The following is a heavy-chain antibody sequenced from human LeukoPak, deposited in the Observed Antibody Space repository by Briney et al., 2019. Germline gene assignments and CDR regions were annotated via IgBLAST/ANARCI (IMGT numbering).Heavy chain of an antibody. CDR2: IYYSGTT. J-gene: IGHJ4*02. D-gene: IGHD4-17*01. V-gene: IGHV4-31*03. CDR1: GGSISSGGYY. CDR3: AGYGDYSFDY. Sequence: NPSETLSLTCTVSGGSISSGGYYWSWIRQHPGKGLEWIGYIYYSGTTYYNPSLKSRVTISVDTSKNQFSLKLSSVTAADTAVYYCAGYGDYSFDYWGQGTLVTVSS.